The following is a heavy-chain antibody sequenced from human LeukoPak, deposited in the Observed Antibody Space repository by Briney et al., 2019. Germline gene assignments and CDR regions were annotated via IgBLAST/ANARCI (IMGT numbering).Heavy chain of an antibody. J-gene: IGHJ3*02. CDR3: AREVRGSSWPDAFDI. D-gene: IGHD6-13*01. Sequence: GASVKVSCKASGGTFSSYAISWVRQAPGQGLEWMGGIIPIFGTANYAQKFQGRVTITADESTSTAYMELSSLRSEDTAVYYCAREVRGSSWPDAFDIWGQGTMVTVSS. V-gene: IGHV1-69*13. CDR1: GGTFSSYA. CDR2: IIPIFGTA.